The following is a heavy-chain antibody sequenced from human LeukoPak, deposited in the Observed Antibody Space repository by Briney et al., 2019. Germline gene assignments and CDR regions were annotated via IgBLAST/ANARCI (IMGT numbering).Heavy chain of an antibody. Sequence: GGSLRLSCTASGLTFCSSGMHWVRQAPGKGLDWVSLINHDGTNTFYADSVKGRFTISRDNSQNTLYLQMNSLRGEDTAVYYCTNFDYWGQGTLVTVSS. CDR3: TNFDY. CDR2: INHDGTNT. J-gene: IGHJ4*02. V-gene: IGHV3-30*02. CDR1: GLTFCSSG.